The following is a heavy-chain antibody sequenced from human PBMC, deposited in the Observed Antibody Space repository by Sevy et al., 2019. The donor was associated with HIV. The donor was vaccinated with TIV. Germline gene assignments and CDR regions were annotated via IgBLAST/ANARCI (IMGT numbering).Heavy chain of an antibody. CDR3: ARDPVPITMIVVVDDAFDI. CDR2: ISGRGGST. Sequence: GGSLRLSCAASGFMFSSYAVSWVRQAPGKGLEWVSSISGRGGSTHYADSVKGQFTISRDNSKNTLYLQMNSLRAEDTAVYYCARDPVPITMIVVVDDAFDIWGQGTMVTVSS. CDR1: GFMFSSYA. J-gene: IGHJ3*02. V-gene: IGHV3-23*01. D-gene: IGHD3-22*01.